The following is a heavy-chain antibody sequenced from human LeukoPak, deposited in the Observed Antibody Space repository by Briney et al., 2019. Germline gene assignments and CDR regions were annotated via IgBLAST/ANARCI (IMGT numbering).Heavy chain of an antibody. J-gene: IGHJ6*02. Sequence: ASVKVSCKASGGTFSSSAISWVRQAPGQGLEWMGRIIPILGIANYAQKFQGRVTITADKSTSTAYMELSSLRSEDTAVYYCAGWYSYYYYGMDVWGQGTTVTVSS. V-gene: IGHV1-69*04. CDR2: IIPILGIA. D-gene: IGHD6-19*01. CDR3: AGWYSYYYYGMDV. CDR1: GGTFSSSA.